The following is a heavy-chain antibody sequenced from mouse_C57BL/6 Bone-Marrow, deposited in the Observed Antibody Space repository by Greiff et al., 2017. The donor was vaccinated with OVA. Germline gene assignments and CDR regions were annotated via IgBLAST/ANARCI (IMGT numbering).Heavy chain of an antibody. D-gene: IGHD2-2*01. Sequence: VQLVESGAELARPGASVKLSCKASGYTFTSYGISWVKQSTGQGLVWIGEIYPRSGNTYYNEKFKGKATLTADKSSSTAYMELRSLTSEDSAVYFCAPDLLWLRGDVRDYWVQETSATVSS. V-gene: IGHV1-81*01. J-gene: IGHJ4*01. CDR2: IYPRSGNT. CDR1: GYTFTSYG. CDR3: APDLLWLRGDVRDY.